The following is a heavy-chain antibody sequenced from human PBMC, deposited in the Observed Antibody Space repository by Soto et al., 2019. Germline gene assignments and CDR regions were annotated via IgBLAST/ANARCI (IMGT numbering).Heavy chain of an antibody. V-gene: IGHV1-18*01. J-gene: IGHJ4*02. CDR2: ISAYNGNT. Sequence: ALVKVSCRASGYTFTSYGITCVRQTPGQGLEWMGWISAYNGNTNYAQKLQGRVTMTTDTSTSTAYMELRSLRSDDTAVYYCARDGLSGNSLAPFDYWGQGNLVTVSS. CDR3: ARDGLSGNSLAPFDY. CDR1: GYTFTSYG. D-gene: IGHD2-21*02.